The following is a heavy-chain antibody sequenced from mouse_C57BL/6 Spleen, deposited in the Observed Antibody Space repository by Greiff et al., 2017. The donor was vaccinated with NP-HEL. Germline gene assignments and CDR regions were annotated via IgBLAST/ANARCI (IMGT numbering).Heavy chain of an antibody. CDR3: ASPTGERDFGYFDY. Sequence: VQLQQSGPELVKPGASVKISCKASGYTFTDYYMNWVKQSHGKSLEWIGDINPNNGGTSYNQKFKGKATLTVDKSSSTAYMELRSLTSEDSAVYYCASPTGERDFGYFDYWGQGTTLTVSS. J-gene: IGHJ2*01. V-gene: IGHV1-26*01. CDR1: GYTFTDYY. CDR2: INPNNGGT. D-gene: IGHD2-13*01.